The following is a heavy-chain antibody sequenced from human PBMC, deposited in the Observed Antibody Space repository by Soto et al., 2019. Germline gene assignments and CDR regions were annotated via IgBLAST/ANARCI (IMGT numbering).Heavy chain of an antibody. J-gene: IGHJ3*02. D-gene: IGHD2-2*02. V-gene: IGHV3-30*18. CDR2: ISYDGSNK. CDR3: AKGGYCSSTSCYTKAFDI. CDR1: GFTFSSYG. Sequence: QSGGSLRLSCAASGFTFSSYGMHWVRQAPGKGLEWVAVISYDGSNKYYADSVKGRFTISRDNSKNTLYLQMNSLRAEDTAVYYCAKGGYCSSTSCYTKAFDIWGQGTMVTVSS.